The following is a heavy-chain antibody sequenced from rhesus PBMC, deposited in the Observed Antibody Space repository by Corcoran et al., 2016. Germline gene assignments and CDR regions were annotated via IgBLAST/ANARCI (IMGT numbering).Heavy chain of an antibody. CDR2: NKNKANRGTE. CDR3: ASGGYSVFGIDY. J-gene: IGHJ4*01. D-gene: IGHD5-24*01. Sequence: EVRLVESGGGLVQPGGSLRLSCAASGFTFSDFSMSWVGQAPGKGPEGVGFNKNKANRGTEEYTASVKGRFTISRDDSKSIASLQMNSLKTEDTAVYYCASGGYSVFGIDYWGQGVLVTVSS. CDR1: GFTFSDFS. V-gene: IGHV3-116*02.